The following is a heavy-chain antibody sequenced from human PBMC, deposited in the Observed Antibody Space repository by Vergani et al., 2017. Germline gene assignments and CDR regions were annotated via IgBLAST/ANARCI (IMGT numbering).Heavy chain of an antibody. CDR1: GFTFSSYA. CDR3: AKDSGWYVSVNWFDP. V-gene: IGHV3-23*01. D-gene: IGHD6-19*01. J-gene: IGHJ5*02. Sequence: EEQLLESGGGLVQPGGSLRLYCAASGFTFSSYAMSWVRQAPGKGLEWCSGISGSGGSTYYADSVKGRFTISRDNSKNKVYLQMNSLRVEDTAVYYCAKDSGWYVSVNWFDPRGQGTLVTVSS. CDR2: ISGSGGST.